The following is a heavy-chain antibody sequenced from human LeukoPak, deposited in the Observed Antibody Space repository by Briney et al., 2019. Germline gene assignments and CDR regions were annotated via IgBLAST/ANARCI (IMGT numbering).Heavy chain of an antibody. J-gene: IGHJ3*02. CDR1: GYSYPSYW. V-gene: IGHV5-51*01. CDR2: IYPGDSDT. D-gene: IGHD6-13*01. Sequence: GESLKISCKGSGYSYPSYWLGWVAQMPGKGLEWMGIIYPGDSDTRYSPSFQGQVTISADKSISTAYLQRSSLNASDTAMYYCARQVAAGYDAFGIWGQGTVVTVSS. CDR3: ARQVAAGYDAFGI.